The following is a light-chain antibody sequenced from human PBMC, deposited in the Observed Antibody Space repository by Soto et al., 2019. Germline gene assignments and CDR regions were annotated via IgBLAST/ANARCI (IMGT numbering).Light chain of an antibody. J-gene: IGLJ3*02. Sequence: LTQPPSASGSPGQSVTISCTGTSSDVGGYNYVSWYQQYPGRAPKLMIYEVTKRPSGVPDRFSGSKSGNTASLTVSGLQAEDEADYYCSSYAASNNFYFVFGGGTKVTV. CDR3: SSYAASNNFYFV. V-gene: IGLV2-8*01. CDR1: SSDVGGYNY. CDR2: EVT.